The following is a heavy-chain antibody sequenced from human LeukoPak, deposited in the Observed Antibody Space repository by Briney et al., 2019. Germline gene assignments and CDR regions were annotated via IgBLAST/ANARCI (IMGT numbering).Heavy chain of an antibody. V-gene: IGHV3-48*03. D-gene: IGHD1-1*01. CDR3: AREMYDWNDRSSWFDP. J-gene: IGHJ5*02. CDR2: ISSSGSTI. Sequence: SGGSLRLSCAASGFTFSSYEMNWVRQAPGKGLEWVSYISSSGSTIYYADSVKGRFTISRDNAKNTLYLQMNSLRAEDTAVYYCAREMYDWNDRSSWFDPWGQGTLVTVSS. CDR1: GFTFSSYE.